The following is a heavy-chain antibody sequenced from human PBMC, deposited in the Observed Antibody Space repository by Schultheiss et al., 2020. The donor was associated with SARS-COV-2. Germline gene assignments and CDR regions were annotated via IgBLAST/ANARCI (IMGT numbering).Heavy chain of an antibody. J-gene: IGHJ3*02. Sequence: GGSLRLSCAASGFTFSSYAMHWVRQAPGKGLEYVSAISSNGGSTYYANSVKGRFTISRDNSKNTLYLQMGSLRAEDMAVYYCARVAWGYCSGGSCPGAFDIWGQGTMVTVSS. V-gene: IGHV3-64*01. CDR2: ISSNGGST. CDR3: ARVAWGYCSGGSCPGAFDI. CDR1: GFTFSSYA. D-gene: IGHD2-15*01.